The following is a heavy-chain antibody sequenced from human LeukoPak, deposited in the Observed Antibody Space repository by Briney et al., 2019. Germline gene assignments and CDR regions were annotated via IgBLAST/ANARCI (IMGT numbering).Heavy chain of an antibody. CDR3: AREWRWLQSDIDY. Sequence: GGSPRLSCAASGFTFSSYAMHWVRQAPGKGLEWVAVISYDGSNKYYADSVKGRFTISRDNSKNTLYLQMNSLRAEDTAVYYCAREWRWLQSDIDYWGQGTLVTVSS. CDR2: ISYDGSNK. CDR1: GFTFSSYA. V-gene: IGHV3-30*04. J-gene: IGHJ4*02. D-gene: IGHD5-24*01.